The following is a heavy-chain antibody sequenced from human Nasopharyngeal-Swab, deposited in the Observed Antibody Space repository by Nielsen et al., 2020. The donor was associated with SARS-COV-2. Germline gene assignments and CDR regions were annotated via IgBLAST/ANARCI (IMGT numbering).Heavy chain of an antibody. J-gene: IGHJ4*02. CDR2: ISGSGGST. V-gene: IGHV3-23*01. CDR1: GVTFSSYA. CDR3: AKGIRGFDY. Sequence: GESLKISCAASGVTFSSYAMSWVRQAPGKGLEWVSAISGSGGSTYYADSVKGRFTISRDNSKNTLYLQMNSLRAEDTAVYYCAKGIRGFDYWGQGTLVTVSS.